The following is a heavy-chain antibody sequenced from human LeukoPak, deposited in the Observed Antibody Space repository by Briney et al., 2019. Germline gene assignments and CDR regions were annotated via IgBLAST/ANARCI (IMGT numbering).Heavy chain of an antibody. V-gene: IGHV1-2*02. CDR3: ASGPSLGTTHPYFDY. Sequence: ASVKVSCKVSGYTFIDYYMHWVRRAPGQGLEWMGWTNPNSGGTNYAQKFQGRVSMTRDTSISTAYMELSRLKSDDTAVYYCASGPSLGTTHPYFDYWGQGTLLTVSS. CDR2: TNPNSGGT. D-gene: IGHD1-7*01. J-gene: IGHJ4*02. CDR1: GYTFIDYY.